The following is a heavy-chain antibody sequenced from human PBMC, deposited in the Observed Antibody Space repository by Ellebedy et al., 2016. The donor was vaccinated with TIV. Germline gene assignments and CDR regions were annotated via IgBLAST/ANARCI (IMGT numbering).Heavy chain of an antibody. D-gene: IGHD4-23*01. CDR3: ARHKTRWSDLGPPFDY. Sequence: MPSETLSLTCTVSGGSISSYYWSWIRQPPGKGLEWIGYIYYRGSTNYNPSLKSRVTISVDTSKNQFSLTLSSVSAADTAVYYCARHKTRWSDLGPPFDYWGQGTLVTVSS. V-gene: IGHV4-59*08. CDR2: IYYRGST. J-gene: IGHJ4*02. CDR1: GGSISSYY.